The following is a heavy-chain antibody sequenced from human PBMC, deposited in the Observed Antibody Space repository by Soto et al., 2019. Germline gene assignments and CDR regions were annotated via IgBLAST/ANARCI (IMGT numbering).Heavy chain of an antibody. D-gene: IGHD5-12*01. Sequence: GGSLRLSCAASGFTFSSYGMHWVRQAPGKGLEWVAVISYDGSNKYYADSVKGRFTISRDNSKNTLYLQMNSLRAEDTAVYYCAKGGDITSVDVWGQGTTVTVSS. CDR3: AKGGDITSVDV. V-gene: IGHV3-30*18. CDR1: GFTFSSYG. J-gene: IGHJ6*02. CDR2: ISYDGSNK.